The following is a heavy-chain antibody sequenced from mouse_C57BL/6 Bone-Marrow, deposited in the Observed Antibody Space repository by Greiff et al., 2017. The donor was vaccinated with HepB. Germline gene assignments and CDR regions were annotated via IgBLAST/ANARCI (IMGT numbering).Heavy chain of an antibody. V-gene: IGHV5-4*03. Sequence: EVKLVESGGGLVKPGGSLKLSCAASGFTFSSYAMSWVRQTPEKRLEWVATISDGGSYTYYPDNVKGRFTISRDNAKNNLYLQMSHLKSEDTAMYYCARGGPFTTVVATGRFAYWGQGTLVTVSA. J-gene: IGHJ3*01. CDR3: ARGGPFTTVVATGRFAY. CDR1: GFTFSSYA. CDR2: ISDGGSYT. D-gene: IGHD1-1*01.